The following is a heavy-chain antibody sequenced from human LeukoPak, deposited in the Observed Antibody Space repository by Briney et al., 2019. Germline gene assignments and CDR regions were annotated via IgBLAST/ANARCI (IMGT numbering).Heavy chain of an antibody. CDR1: GFTFSSYA. J-gene: IGHJ4*02. Sequence: PGGSLRLSCAASGFTFSSYAMSWVRQAPGKGLEWVSSISSSSSYIYYADSVKGRFTISRDNAKNSLYLQMNSLRAEDTAVYYCARDGNSGWSYYFDYWGQGTLVTVSS. D-gene: IGHD6-19*01. V-gene: IGHV3-21*01. CDR2: ISSSSSYI. CDR3: ARDGNSGWSYYFDY.